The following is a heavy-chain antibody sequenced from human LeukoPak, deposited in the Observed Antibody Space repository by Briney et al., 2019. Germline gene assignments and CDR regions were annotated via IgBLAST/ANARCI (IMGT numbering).Heavy chain of an antibody. D-gene: IGHD3-10*01. Sequence: SETLSLTCTVSDGSIITNNYYWGWIRQPPGKGLEWIGSIFYSGTTYYNPSLRSRLTISVDTSKNQFSLRLSSVTAADTAVYYCARHIHYGSRASNWFDPWGQGTLVTVSS. CDR2: IFYSGTT. J-gene: IGHJ5*02. CDR3: ARHIHYGSRASNWFDP. V-gene: IGHV4-39*01. CDR1: DGSIITNNYY.